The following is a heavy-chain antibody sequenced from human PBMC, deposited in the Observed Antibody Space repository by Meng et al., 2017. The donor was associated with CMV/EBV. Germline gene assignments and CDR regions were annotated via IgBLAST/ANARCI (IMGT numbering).Heavy chain of an antibody. D-gene: IGHD3-3*01. CDR2: INHSGST. Sequence: GSLRLSCAVYGGSFSGYYWSWIRQPPGKGLEWIGEINHSGSTNYHPSLKSRVTISVDTSKNQFSLKLSSVTAADTAVYYCARANLYYDFWSGKRLYYYGMDVWGQGTTVTVSS. CDR1: GGSFSGYY. J-gene: IGHJ6*02. V-gene: IGHV4-34*01. CDR3: ARANLYYDFWSGKRLYYYGMDV.